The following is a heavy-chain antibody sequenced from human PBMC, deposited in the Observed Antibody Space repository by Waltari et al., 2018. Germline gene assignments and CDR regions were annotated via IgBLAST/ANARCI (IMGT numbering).Heavy chain of an antibody. CDR3: ARQIVVVAATPGYFDS. V-gene: IGHV4-61*01. J-gene: IGHJ4*02. CDR1: GDSVSSGIYY. D-gene: IGHD2-15*01. Sequence: QVQLQESGPGLVTPSETLSLTCTVPGDSVSSGIYYWGWIRQPPGKGLEWKGNIYYSGSTNYNPSFNSRVTISVDTSKNQFSLNLTSVTATDTAVYYCARQIVVVAATPGYFDSWGQGTLVAVSS. CDR2: IYYSGST.